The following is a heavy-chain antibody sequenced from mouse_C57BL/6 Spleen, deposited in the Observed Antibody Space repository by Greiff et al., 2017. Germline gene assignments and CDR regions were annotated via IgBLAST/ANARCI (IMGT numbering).Heavy chain of an antibody. V-gene: IGHV1-64*01. CDR2: IHPNSGST. J-gene: IGHJ3*01. CDR1: GYTFTSYW. D-gene: IGHD2-2*01. CDR3: ARSGGNDAWFAY. Sequence: QVQLQQPGAELVKPGASVKLSCKASGYTFTSYWMHWVKQRPGQGLEWIGMIHPNSGSTNYNEKFKSKAKLTVDKSSSPAYMQLSSLTSEDSAVYYCARSGGNDAWFAYWGQGTLVTVSA.